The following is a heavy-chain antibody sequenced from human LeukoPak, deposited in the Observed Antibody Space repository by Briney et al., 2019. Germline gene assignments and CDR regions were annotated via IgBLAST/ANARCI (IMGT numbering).Heavy chain of an antibody. D-gene: IGHD6-25*01. J-gene: IGHJ4*02. CDR1: GFTFSSYG. V-gene: IGHV3-30*18. Sequence: PGRSLRLSCAASGFTFSSYGMHWVRQAPGKGLEWVAVISYDGSNKYYADSVKGRFTISRDNSKNTLYLQMNSLRAEDTAVYYCAKDQFVDRGDSGVPFDYWGQGTLVTVSS. CDR2: ISYDGSNK. CDR3: AKDQFVDRGDSGVPFDY.